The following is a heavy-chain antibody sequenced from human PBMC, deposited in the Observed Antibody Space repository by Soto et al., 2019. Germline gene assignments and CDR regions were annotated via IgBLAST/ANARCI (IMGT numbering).Heavy chain of an antibody. CDR1: GYTFTSYG. CDR2: ISAYNGNT. V-gene: IGHV1-18*01. Sequence: QVRLVQSGAEVKKPGASVKVSCKASGYTFTSYGISWVRQAPGQGLEWMGWISAYNGNTNYAQKLQGRVTMTTDTSTSTAYMELRSLRSDDTAVYYCASESAGYCSSTSCYVPDYWGQGTLVTVSS. D-gene: IGHD2-2*01. CDR3: ASESAGYCSSTSCYVPDY. J-gene: IGHJ4*02.